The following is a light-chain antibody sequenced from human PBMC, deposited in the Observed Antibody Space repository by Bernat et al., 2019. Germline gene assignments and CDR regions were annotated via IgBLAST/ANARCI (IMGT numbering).Light chain of an antibody. CDR3: QKYYSNPQT. J-gene: IGKJ1*01. CDR1: QDISNY. Sequence: DIYMTQSPSSLSASVGDRVTITCQASQDISNYLNWYQQKSGKAPKLLIYATSTLQSGVPSRFSGSGSGTDFTLTISCLQSEEFATYYCQKYYSNPQTFGQGTRVEIK. V-gene: IGKV1-39*01. CDR2: ATS.